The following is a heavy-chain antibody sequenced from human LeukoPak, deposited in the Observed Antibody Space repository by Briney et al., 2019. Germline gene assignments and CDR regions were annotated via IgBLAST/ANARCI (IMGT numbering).Heavy chain of an antibody. CDR3: ARRHYYDSSGYPY. Sequence: SETLSLTCAVYGGSFSGYYWSWIRQPPGKGLEWIGEINHSGSTNYNPSLKSRVTISVDTSKNQFSLKLSSVTAADTAVYYCARRHYYDSSGYPYWGQGTLVTVSS. V-gene: IGHV4-34*01. CDR1: GGSFSGYY. CDR2: INHSGST. J-gene: IGHJ4*02. D-gene: IGHD3-22*01.